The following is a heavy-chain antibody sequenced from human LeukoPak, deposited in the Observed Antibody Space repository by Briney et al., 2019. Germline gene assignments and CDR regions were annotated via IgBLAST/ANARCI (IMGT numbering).Heavy chain of an antibody. D-gene: IGHD3-10*01. V-gene: IGHV1-2*06. Sequence: GASVKVSYKASGYTFTDYYMHWVRQAPGQGLEWMGRISPNSGGTNYAQKFQGRVTMTRDTSISTAYMELSRLRSDDTAMYYCAKDHGYVGSNWFDPWGQGTLVTVSS. CDR1: GYTFTDYY. CDR3: AKDHGYVGSNWFDP. J-gene: IGHJ5*02. CDR2: ISPNSGGT.